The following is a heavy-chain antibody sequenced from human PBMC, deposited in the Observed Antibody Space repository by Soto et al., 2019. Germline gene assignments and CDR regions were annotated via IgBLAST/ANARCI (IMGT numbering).Heavy chain of an antibody. CDR1: GFTFSSYA. D-gene: IGHD3-16*02. J-gene: IGHJ4*02. V-gene: IGHV3-30-3*01. CDR2: ISYDGSNK. Sequence: QVQLVESGGGVVQPGRSLRLSCAASGFTFSSYAMHWVRQAPGKGLEWVAVISYDGSNKYYADSVKGRFTISRDNSKNKLYLQMNSLRAEDTAVYYCARDFPVHRLGELSLYLDCWGQGTLVTVSS. CDR3: ARDFPVHRLGELSLYLDC.